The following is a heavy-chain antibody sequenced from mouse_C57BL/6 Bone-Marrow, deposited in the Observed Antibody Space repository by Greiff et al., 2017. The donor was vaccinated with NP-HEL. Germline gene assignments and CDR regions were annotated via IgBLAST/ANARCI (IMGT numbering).Heavy chain of an antibody. CDR1: GYEFSNYW. V-gene: IGHV1-80*01. Sequence: VQLQQSGAELVKPGASVKISCKASGYEFSNYWMNWVKQRPGKGLEWIGQIYPGDGDTNYNGKFKDKATLTAYKSSSTAYMQLSRLTSADSAVYFCARGAYWGQGTLVTVSA. CDR2: IYPGDGDT. J-gene: IGHJ3*01. CDR3: ARGAY.